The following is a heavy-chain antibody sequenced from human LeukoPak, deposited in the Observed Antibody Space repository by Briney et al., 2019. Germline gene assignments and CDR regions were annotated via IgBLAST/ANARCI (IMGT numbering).Heavy chain of an antibody. CDR1: GFTFSSYG. Sequence: GRSLRLSCAASGFTFSSYGMHWVRQAPGKGLEWVALISFDGNNKYYADSVKGRFTISRDNSKNTLFLQINGLRSEDTAVYYCAKDRQPVVVAATADYWGQGTLVTVSS. V-gene: IGHV3-30*18. CDR3: AKDRQPVVVAATADY. D-gene: IGHD2-15*01. J-gene: IGHJ4*02. CDR2: ISFDGNNK.